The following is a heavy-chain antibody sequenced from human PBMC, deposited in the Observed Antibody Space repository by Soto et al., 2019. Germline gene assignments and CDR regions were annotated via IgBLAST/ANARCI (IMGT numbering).Heavy chain of an antibody. Sequence: PGGSLRLSCAASGFTFSSYSLNWVRQAPGKGLEWVSYITSSGTTVYYADSVRGRFTISRDNAKNSLYLQMNSLRDDDTAVYYCARGSSNWAYYFDFWGQGTLLTVSS. J-gene: IGHJ4*02. CDR2: ITSSGTTV. CDR1: GFTFSSYS. CDR3: ARGSSNWAYYFDF. D-gene: IGHD6-13*01. V-gene: IGHV3-48*02.